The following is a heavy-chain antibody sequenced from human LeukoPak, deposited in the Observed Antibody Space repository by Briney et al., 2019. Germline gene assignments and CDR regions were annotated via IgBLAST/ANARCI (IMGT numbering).Heavy chain of an antibody. CDR1: GYDFTNSW. J-gene: IGHJ4*02. Sequence: GESLKISCKGSGYDFTNSWIGWVRQVPGKGLELVGIIYPADSNTRYSPSFYGQVTMSVDKSISTAYLQWSSLKASDTAMYYCARRGDVYNYPWYWGQGTLVIVSS. D-gene: IGHD5-24*01. CDR3: ARRGDVYNYPWY. CDR2: IYPADSNT. V-gene: IGHV5-51*01.